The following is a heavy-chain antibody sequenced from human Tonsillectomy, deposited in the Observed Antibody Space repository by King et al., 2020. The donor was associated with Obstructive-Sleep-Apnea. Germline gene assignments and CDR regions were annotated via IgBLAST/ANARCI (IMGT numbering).Heavy chain of an antibody. CDR1: GHTFTDYY. CDR3: ARVRAVAGGGYFDY. D-gene: IGHD6-19*01. CDR2: INPYSGGT. V-gene: IGHV1-2*02. J-gene: IGHJ4*02. Sequence: QLVQSGAEVKKPGASVKVSCKASGHTFTDYYMHWVRQAPGQGLEWLGWINPYSGGTNYAQKFQGRVTMTRDTSINTVYMELSSLRSDDTALYYCARVRAVAGGGYFDYWGQGTLVTVSS.